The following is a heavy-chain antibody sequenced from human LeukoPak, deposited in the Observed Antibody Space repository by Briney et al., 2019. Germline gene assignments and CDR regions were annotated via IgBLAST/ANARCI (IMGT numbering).Heavy chain of an antibody. V-gene: IGHV3-33*01. D-gene: IGHD2-2*01. CDR2: IWYDGSNK. CDR3: ARGVGSASYYGMDV. J-gene: IGHJ6*02. Sequence: GESLKISCQASGFPFSSYGMHWVRQAPGKGLGGVAIIWYDGSNKDYADSVKGRFTISRDKSKNTLYLQMNSLRAEDTGVYYCARGVGSASYYGMDVWGQGTTVTVSS. CDR1: GFPFSSYG.